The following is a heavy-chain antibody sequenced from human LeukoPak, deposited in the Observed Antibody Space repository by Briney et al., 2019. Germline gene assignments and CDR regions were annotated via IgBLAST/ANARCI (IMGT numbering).Heavy chain of an antibody. CDR3: ARDLDYSTGFDY. D-gene: IGHD4-11*01. CDR1: GFTFSRYS. J-gene: IGHJ4*02. CDR2: ISSTGTYI. Sequence: GGSLRLSCAASGFTFSRYSFNWVRQAPGKGLEWVSSISSTGTYIYYTDSVKGRFTISRDIANSLLYLQMNSLRADDTAVYYCARDLDYSTGFDYWGQGTLVTVSS. V-gene: IGHV3-21*01.